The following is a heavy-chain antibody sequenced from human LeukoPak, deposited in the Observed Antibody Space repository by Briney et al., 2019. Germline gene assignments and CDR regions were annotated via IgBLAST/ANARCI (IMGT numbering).Heavy chain of an antibody. J-gene: IGHJ3*02. D-gene: IGHD2-15*01. CDR1: GYSISSGYY. CDR3: AREHIAGRDAFDI. CDR2: IYHSGST. V-gene: IGHV4-38-2*02. Sequence: SETLSLTCTVSGYSISSGYYWGWIRQPPGKGLEWIGSIYHSGSTYYNPSLKRRVTISVDTSKNQFSLRLSSVTAADTAVYYCAREHIAGRDAFDIWGQGTMVTVSS.